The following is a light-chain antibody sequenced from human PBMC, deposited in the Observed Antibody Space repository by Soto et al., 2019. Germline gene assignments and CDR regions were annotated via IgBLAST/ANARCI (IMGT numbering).Light chain of an antibody. J-gene: IGKJ1*01. CDR2: KAS. V-gene: IGKV1-5*03. CDR1: QFIRTW. Sequence: DIQMTQSPSSLSASVGDTITITCRASQFIRTWLAWYQQRPGQVPNLLIYKASTLQNGVPSRFSGAASGTEFNLTIRGLQAEDFGTFYCQEYTSPSHAFGQGTKVTI. CDR3: QEYTSPSHA.